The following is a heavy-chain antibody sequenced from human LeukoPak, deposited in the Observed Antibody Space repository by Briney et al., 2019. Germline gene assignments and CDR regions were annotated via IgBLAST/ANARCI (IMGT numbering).Heavy chain of an antibody. J-gene: IGHJ3*01. CDR1: GFTFSSYA. Sequence: GGSLTLSCAASGFTFSSYAMSWVRQAPGKGLEWVSAICGSGGSTYYADSARGRFTISRDNSKNTLYLQMSSLRADDTAVYYCAMKAVPRPRLHDAFDFWGQGTVVSVSS. CDR3: AMKAVPRPRLHDAFDF. D-gene: IGHD5-24*01. CDR2: ICGSGGST. V-gene: IGHV3-23*01.